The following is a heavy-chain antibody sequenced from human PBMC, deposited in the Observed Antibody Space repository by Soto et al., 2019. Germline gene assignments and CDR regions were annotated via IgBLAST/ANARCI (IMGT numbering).Heavy chain of an antibody. D-gene: IGHD2-15*01. CDR3: ARMRCSGGSCYHPPYYYMDV. V-gene: IGHV4-28*01. Sequence: SETLSLTCAVSGYSISSSNWWGWIRQPPGKGLEWIGYIYYSGSTYYNPSLKSRVTMSVDTSKNQFSLKLSSVTAVDTAVYYCARMRCSGGSCYHPPYYYMDVWGKGTTVTVSS. CDR1: GYSISSSNW. J-gene: IGHJ6*03. CDR2: IYYSGST.